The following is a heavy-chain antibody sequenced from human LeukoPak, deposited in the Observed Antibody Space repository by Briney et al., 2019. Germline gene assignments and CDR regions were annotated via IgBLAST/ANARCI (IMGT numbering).Heavy chain of an antibody. D-gene: IGHD6-19*01. Sequence: GGSLRLSCSASGFTFNNYEMSWVRQAPGKGLEWVSYISSSGSISYYSDSVKSRFTISRDNAKNSVSLQINTLRAEDTGVYYCARQAYGSGWFWGQGTLVSVSS. CDR3: ARQAYGSGWF. CDR2: ISSSGSIS. V-gene: IGHV3-48*03. CDR1: GFTFNNYE. J-gene: IGHJ4*02.